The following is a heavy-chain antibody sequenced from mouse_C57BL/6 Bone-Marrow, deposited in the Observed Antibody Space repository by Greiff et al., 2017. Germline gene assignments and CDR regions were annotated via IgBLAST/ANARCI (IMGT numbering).Heavy chain of an antibody. V-gene: IGHV5-15*01. Sequence: EVQRVESGGGLVQPGGSLKLSCAASGFTFSDYGMAWVRQAPRKGPEWVAFISNLAYSIYYADTVTGRFTISRENAKNTLYLEVSSLRSEETAMYYCAREGAGAAWFAYWGQGTLVTVSA. CDR1: GFTFSDYG. CDR3: AREGAGAAWFAY. J-gene: IGHJ3*01. CDR2: ISNLAYSI. D-gene: IGHD4-1*01.